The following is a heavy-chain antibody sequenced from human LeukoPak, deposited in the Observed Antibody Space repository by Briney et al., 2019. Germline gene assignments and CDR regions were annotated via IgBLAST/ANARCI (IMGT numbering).Heavy chain of an antibody. CDR1: GFTFSSYG. V-gene: IGHV3-30*02. D-gene: IGHD6-19*01. Sequence: GGPLRLSCAASGFTFSSYGMHWVRQAPGKGLEWVAFIRYDGSNKYYADSVKGRFTISRDNSKNTLYLQMNSLRAEDTAVYYCAKDRGLVRDYYFDYWGQGTLVTVSS. J-gene: IGHJ4*02. CDR2: IRYDGSNK. CDR3: AKDRGLVRDYYFDY.